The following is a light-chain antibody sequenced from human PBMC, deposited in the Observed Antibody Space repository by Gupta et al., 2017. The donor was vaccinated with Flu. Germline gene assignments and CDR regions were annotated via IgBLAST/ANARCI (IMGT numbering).Light chain of an antibody. V-gene: IGLV2-14*03. CDR1: SSDVGAYQF. CDR2: DVS. J-gene: IGLJ3*02. CDR3: SSRTTIDTRV. Sequence: SSDVGAYQFVSWYRQHPGKAPELMIYDVSNRPSGVSDRFSGSKSGNMASLTISGLQPEDEGDYYCSSRTTIDTRVFGGGTKLTVL.